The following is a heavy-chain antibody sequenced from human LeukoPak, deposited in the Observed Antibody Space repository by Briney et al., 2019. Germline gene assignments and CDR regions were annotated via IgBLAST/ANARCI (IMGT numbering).Heavy chain of an antibody. D-gene: IGHD2-21*02. J-gene: IGHJ4*02. V-gene: IGHV3-33*06. CDR3: AKYGVYCDVHCPSDY. Sequence: GGSLRLSCVASGFTFSNYGMNWVRQAPGKGLEWVAVMWSDGRTTYYADSVKRRFTISRDNYKNTPFLQLNSLTADATAVYYCAKYGVYCDVHCPSDYWGQGTLVSVSS. CDR2: MWSDGRTT. CDR1: GFTFSNYG.